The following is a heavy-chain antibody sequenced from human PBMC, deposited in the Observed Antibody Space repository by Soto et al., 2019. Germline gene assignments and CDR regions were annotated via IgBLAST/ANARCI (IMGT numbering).Heavy chain of an antibody. CDR3: VRTDRDFYGLDV. J-gene: IGHJ6*02. CDR2: ISAAGDP. V-gene: IGHV3-13*05. CDR1: GFTFRNYD. Sequence: EVQLVESGGGLVQPGGSLRLSCEASGFTFRNYDMHWDRQGTGKGLEWVSGISAAGDPDYADSVEGRFTISRENAQNSFFLQMNSLRVGDTAVYYCVRTDRDFYGLDVWVQGTTVIVSS.